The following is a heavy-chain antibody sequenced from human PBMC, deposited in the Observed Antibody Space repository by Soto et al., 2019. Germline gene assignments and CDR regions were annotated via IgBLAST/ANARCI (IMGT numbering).Heavy chain of an antibody. V-gene: IGHV1-69*08. CDR1: GGTFSSYT. D-gene: IGHD4-17*01. CDR2: IIPILGIA. Sequence: QVQLVQSGAEVKKPGSSVKVSCKASGGTFSSYTISWVRQAPGQGLEWMGRIIPILGIANYAQKFQGRGTITADKSTSTAYMELSSLRSEDTAVYYCARDNSQDYGGYWNWFDPWGQGTLVTVSS. J-gene: IGHJ5*02. CDR3: ARDNSQDYGGYWNWFDP.